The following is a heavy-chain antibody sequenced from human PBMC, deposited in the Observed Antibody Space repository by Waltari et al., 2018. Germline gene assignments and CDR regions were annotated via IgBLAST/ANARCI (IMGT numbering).Heavy chain of an antibody. V-gene: IGHV2-5*01. CDR1: GFSLSTSGVG. J-gene: IGHJ5*02. CDR3: AHSTAYYENLTGYGEENWFDP. D-gene: IGHD3-9*01. CDR2: IYWNDDK. Sequence: QITLKESGPTLVKPTQTLTLTCTFSGFSLSTSGVGVGWIRQPPGKALEWLALIYWNDDKRYSTSLKSRLTITKDTSKHQVVLTMTNMDPVDTATYYCAHSTAYYENLTGYGEENWFDPWGQGTLVTVSS.